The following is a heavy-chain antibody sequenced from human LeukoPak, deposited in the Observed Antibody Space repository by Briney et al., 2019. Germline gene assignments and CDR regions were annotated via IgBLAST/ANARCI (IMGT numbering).Heavy chain of an antibody. Sequence: GASVKVSCKASGGTFSSYAISWVRQAPGQGLEWMGGIIPIFGTANYAQKFQGRVTITADKSTSTAYMELSSLRSEDTAVYYCARAEGYDSGWYFDLWGRGTLVTVSS. CDR1: GGTFSSYA. CDR3: ARAEGYDSGWYFDL. CDR2: IIPIFGTA. V-gene: IGHV1-69*06. J-gene: IGHJ2*01. D-gene: IGHD5-12*01.